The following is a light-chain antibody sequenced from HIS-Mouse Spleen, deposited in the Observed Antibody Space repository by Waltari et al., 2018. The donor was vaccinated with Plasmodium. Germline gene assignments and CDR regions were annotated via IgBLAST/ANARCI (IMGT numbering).Light chain of an antibody. J-gene: IGKJ2*01. V-gene: IGKV3-20*01. Sequence: EIVLTQSPGTLSLSPGERATLSCRASQSVSSIYLAWYQQKPGQAPRLLIYGASSRATGIPDRFRGSGSGTDFTLTISRLEPEDFAVYYCQQYGSSPYTFGQGTKLEIK. CDR2: GAS. CDR3: QQYGSSPYT. CDR1: QSVSSIY.